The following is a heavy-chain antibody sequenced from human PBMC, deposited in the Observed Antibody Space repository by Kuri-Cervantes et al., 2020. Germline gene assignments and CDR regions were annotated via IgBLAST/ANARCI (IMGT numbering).Heavy chain of an antibody. Sequence: SLKISCAASGFTFDDYAMHWVRQAPGKGLEWVSGISWNSGSIGYAVSVKGRFTISRDNAKNSLYLQMNSLRAEDTAVYYCARGTTIFGVVIIPFDYWGQGTLVTVSS. CDR3: ARGTTIFGVVIIPFDY. CDR2: ISWNSGSI. V-gene: IGHV3-9*01. D-gene: IGHD3-3*01. CDR1: GFTFDDYA. J-gene: IGHJ4*02.